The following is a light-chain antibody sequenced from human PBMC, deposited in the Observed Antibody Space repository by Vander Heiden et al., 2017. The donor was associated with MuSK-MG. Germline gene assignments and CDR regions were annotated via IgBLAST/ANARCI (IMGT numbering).Light chain of an antibody. J-gene: IGKJ1*01. CDR3: QQYNSYPWT. V-gene: IGKV1-5*03. CDR2: KAS. CDR1: QSISSW. Sequence: DIQMTQSPSTLYASVGDRVTITCRASQSISSWLAWYQQKPGKAPKLLIYKASSLESGFPSRFSGSGSGTEFTLTISSLQPDDFATYYCQQYNSYPWTFGQGTKVEIK.